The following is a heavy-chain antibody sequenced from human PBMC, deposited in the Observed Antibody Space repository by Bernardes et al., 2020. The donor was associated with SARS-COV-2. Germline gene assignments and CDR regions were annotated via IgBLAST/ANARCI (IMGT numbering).Heavy chain of an antibody. CDR3: ARALAPGVGASAY. CDR2: ISGSSNVT. Sequence: GSLRLSCRTSGFIFSDYYMSWIRQAPGRGLEWLAYISGSSNVTFYADSLKGRSTISRDYATNSLFLHMGSLTADDTGIYYCARALAPGVGASAYWGQGAVVTVSS. D-gene: IGHD1-26*01. CDR1: GFIFSDYY. J-gene: IGHJ4*02. V-gene: IGHV3-11*01.